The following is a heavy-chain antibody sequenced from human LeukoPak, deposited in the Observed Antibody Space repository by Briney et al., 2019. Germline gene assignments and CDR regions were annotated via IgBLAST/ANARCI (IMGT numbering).Heavy chain of an antibody. Sequence: GGSLRLSCAASGFTFSDYYMSWIRQAPGKGLEWISYISPSSSYTDYADSVKGRFTISRDNAKNSLYLQMNSLRAEDTAVYSCAKFSPMTASHCFDLWGQGTQVTVSS. J-gene: IGHJ4*02. D-gene: IGHD2-21*02. CDR2: ISPSSSYT. CDR1: GFTFSDYY. CDR3: AKFSPMTASHCFDL. V-gene: IGHV3-11*03.